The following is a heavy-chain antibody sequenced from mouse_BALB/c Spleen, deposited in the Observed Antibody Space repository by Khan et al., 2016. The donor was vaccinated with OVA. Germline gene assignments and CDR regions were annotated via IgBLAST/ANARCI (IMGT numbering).Heavy chain of an antibody. CDR2: IWAGGRT. D-gene: IGHD1-3*01. J-gene: IGHJ2*01. CDR3: ARLEDI. CDR1: GFSLTSYG. V-gene: IGHV2-9*02. Sequence: VQLQQSGPGLVAPSQSLSITCTVSGFSLTSYGVDWVRQPPGQGLEWLGVIWAGGRTNYDSALMSRLSISKDKSKSQVLIKMNSLQTDDTAIYYCARLEDIWGQGTTLTFSS.